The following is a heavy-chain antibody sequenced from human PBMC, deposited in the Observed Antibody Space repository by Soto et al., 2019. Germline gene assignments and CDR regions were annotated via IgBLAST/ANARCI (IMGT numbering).Heavy chain of an antibody. Sequence: GESLKISCKGSGYSFTSYWIGWVRQMPGKGLEWMGIIYPDHSQTIYSPSLQGQVTMSADKSINSAYLQWTSLEASDTAMYYCARFVGAALASTWFDPWGQETLLTISS. CDR2: IYPDHSQT. CDR1: GYSFTSYW. CDR3: ARFVGAALASTWFDP. D-gene: IGHD2-15*01. V-gene: IGHV5-51*01. J-gene: IGHJ5*02.